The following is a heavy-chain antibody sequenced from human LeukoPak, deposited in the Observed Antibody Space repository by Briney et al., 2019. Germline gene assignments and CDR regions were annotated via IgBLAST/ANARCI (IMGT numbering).Heavy chain of an antibody. CDR3: ARGRAAAD. CDR2: MNPGTGDT. Sequence: GAPVKGSCKASGDTFTYNDVNWGRQATRQRLEWMGWMNPGTGDTGYAPRFQGRLAMTADTSIKTAYMELSGLTSDDTAVYYCARGRAAADWGQGTLVTVSS. D-gene: IGHD2-15*01. CDR1: GDTFTYND. J-gene: IGHJ4*02. V-gene: IGHV1-8*01.